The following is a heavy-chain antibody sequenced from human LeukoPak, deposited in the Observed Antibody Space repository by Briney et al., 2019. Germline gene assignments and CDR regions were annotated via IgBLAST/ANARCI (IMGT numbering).Heavy chain of an antibody. D-gene: IGHD5-12*01. J-gene: IGHJ6*02. CDR3: ARDGGGYDYYYYYGMDV. CDR1: GFTFSSSA. CDR2: ISDTGRLS. Sequence: GGSLRLSCAASGFTFSSSAMSWVRQAPGKGLEWVAAISDTGRLSYCADSVNGRFTISRDNSKNTLSLQMNSLRAEDTAVYYCARDGGGYDYYYYYGMDVWGQGTTVTVSS. V-gene: IGHV3-23*01.